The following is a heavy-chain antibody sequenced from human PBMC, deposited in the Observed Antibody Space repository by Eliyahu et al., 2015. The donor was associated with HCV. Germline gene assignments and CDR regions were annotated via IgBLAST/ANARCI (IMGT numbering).Heavy chain of an antibody. CDR2: IXSSGSTI. J-gene: IGHJ2*01. D-gene: IGHD5-18*01. V-gene: IGHV3-11*01. CDR3: ARVGTAMLKAGYFDL. Sequence: QVQLVESGXGLVKPGGSLRLSCXASGFXFXXYYMSWIRQAPGKGLEWVSYIXSSGSTIYYADSVKGRFTISRDNAKNSLYLQMNSLRAEDTAVYYCARVGTAMLKAGYFDLWGRGTLVTVSS. CDR1: GFXFXXYY.